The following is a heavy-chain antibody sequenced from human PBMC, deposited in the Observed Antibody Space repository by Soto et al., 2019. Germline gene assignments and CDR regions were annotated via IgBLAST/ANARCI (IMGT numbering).Heavy chain of an antibody. CDR3: ARTTYPNWFDP. CDR1: GFTFSDYY. D-gene: IGHD1-1*01. CDR2: LSSSGDTI. V-gene: IGHV3-11*01. Sequence: QAQLVESGGGLVKPGGSLRLSCAASGFTFSDYYMSWIRQAPGGGLEWVSYLSSSGDTIYYADFVKGRFTISRDNAKNSLYLQMNSLRAEDTAVYYCARTTYPNWFDPWGQGTLVTVSS. J-gene: IGHJ5*02.